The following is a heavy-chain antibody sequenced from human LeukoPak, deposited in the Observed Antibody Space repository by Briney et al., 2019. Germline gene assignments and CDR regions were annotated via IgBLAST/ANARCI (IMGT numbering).Heavy chain of an antibody. CDR2: LYYSGST. Sequence: PSETLSLTCTVSGGSISSYYWSWIRQPPGRGLEWIGYLYYSGSTNYNPSLKSRVTISVDTSKNQFSLKLSSVTAADTAVYYCARQVPAAIRPKDAFDIWGQGTMVTVSS. J-gene: IGHJ3*02. V-gene: IGHV4-59*08. D-gene: IGHD2-2*01. CDR1: GGSISSYY. CDR3: ARQVPAAIRPKDAFDI.